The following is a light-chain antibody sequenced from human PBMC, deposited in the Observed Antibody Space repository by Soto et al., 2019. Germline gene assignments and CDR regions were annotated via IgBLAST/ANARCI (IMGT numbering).Light chain of an antibody. CDR2: GAS. Sequence: EIVLTQSPGTLSLSPGERATLSCRASQSVSSSYLAWYQQKPGQAPRLLIYGASSRATGIPDRFSGSGSGTDFTLTISSLQAEDVAVYYCQQYYYTPPVTFGQGTKVEIK. J-gene: IGKJ1*01. CDR3: QQYYYTPPVT. V-gene: IGKV3-20*01. CDR1: QSVSSSY.